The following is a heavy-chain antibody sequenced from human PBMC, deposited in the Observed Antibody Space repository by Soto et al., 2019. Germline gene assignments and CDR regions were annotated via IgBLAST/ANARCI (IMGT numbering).Heavy chain of an antibody. CDR1: GFTFSSYA. CDR2: ISYDGSNK. Sequence: PGGSLRLSCAASGFTFSSYAIHWVRQAPGKGLEWVAVISYDGSNKYYADSVKGRFTISRDNSKNTLYLQMNSLRAEDTAVYYCARSIAAAALLHYWGQGTLVTVSS. D-gene: IGHD6-13*01. V-gene: IGHV3-30-3*01. CDR3: ARSIAAAALLHY. J-gene: IGHJ4*02.